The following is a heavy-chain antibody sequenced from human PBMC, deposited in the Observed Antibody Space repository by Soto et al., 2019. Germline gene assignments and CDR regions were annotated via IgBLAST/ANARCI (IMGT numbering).Heavy chain of an antibody. CDR1: GGSFSGYY. CDR3: ARAYGGNPALFDP. D-gene: IGHD4-17*01. V-gene: IGHV4-34*01. J-gene: IGHJ5*02. CDR2: INHSGST. Sequence: SETLSLTCAVYGGSFSGYYLSWIRQPPGKGLEWIGEINHSGSTNYNPSLKSRVTISVDTSKNQFSLKLSSVTAADTAVYYCARAYGGNPALFDPWGQGTLVTVSS.